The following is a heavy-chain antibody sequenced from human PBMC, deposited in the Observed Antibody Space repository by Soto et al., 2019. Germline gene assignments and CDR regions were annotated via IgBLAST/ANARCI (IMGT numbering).Heavy chain of an antibody. J-gene: IGHJ6*02. V-gene: IGHV3-21*04. CDR2: ISSSSKSI. D-gene: IGHD6-13*01. CDR3: ARDRHGSDWYTYYFYTLAV. Sequence: GGSLRLSCAASGFTFSSYSMNWVRQAPGKGLEWVSSISSSSKSIYYADSVEGRFTISRDNSKNTLYLQMNSLRGEDTAVYYCARDRHGSDWYTYYFYTLAVWGQGTTVTVSS. CDR1: GFTFSSYS.